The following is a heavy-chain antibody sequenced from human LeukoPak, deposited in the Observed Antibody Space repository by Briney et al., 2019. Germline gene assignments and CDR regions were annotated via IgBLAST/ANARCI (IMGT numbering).Heavy chain of an antibody. V-gene: IGHV3-30*18. J-gene: IGHJ3*02. CDR1: GFTFSSYV. Sequence: GGSLRLSCAASGFTFSSYVMHWVRQAPGKGLEWVAIISYDGSNEYYADSVKGRFTISRDNSKNTLYLQMNSLRAEDTAVYYCAKDLGYSTAFDIWGQGTMVTVSS. CDR2: ISYDGSNE. D-gene: IGHD3-16*01. CDR3: AKDLGYSTAFDI.